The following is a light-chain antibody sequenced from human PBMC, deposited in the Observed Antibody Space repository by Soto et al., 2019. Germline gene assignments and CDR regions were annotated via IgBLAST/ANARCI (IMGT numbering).Light chain of an antibody. CDR1: QSVSSSY. CDR2: GAS. CDR3: HQYGSSPRYT. V-gene: IGKV3-20*01. Sequence: EIVGTQSPGILSLSPGERATLSCRASQSVSSSYLALYHQKPGQAPRLLIYGASSRANGIPDGFSGSGSGTDFTLTISRLVAEDFAVFYCHQYGSSPRYTFGQGTKLEIK. J-gene: IGKJ2*01.